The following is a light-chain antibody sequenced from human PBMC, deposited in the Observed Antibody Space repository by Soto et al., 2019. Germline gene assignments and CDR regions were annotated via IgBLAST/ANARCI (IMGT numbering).Light chain of an antibody. CDR1: QALNNC. J-gene: IGKJ4*01. CDR2: AAS. V-gene: IGKV1-39*01. Sequence: DTKRTKPPSSRSASWGDRVTTTCRASQALNNCLSWNQQKPGKAPKLLIYAASSLQSGVPSRFSGSGSGTDFTLTISSLQAEDFATYYCQQSYSTPLTFGGGTRVEIK. CDR3: QQSYSTPLT.